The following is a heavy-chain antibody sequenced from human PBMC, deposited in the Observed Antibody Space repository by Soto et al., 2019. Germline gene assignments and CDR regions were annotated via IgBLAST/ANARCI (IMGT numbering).Heavy chain of an antibody. V-gene: IGHV4-39*01. CDR1: GGSISSSSYY. D-gene: IGHD2-8*02. CDR3: ARLGGVVNAFDI. CDR2: IYYSGST. J-gene: IGHJ3*02. Sequence: QLQLQESGPGLVKPSETLSLTCTVSGGSISSSSYYWGWIRQPPGKGLEWIGSIYYSGSTYYNPSLESRVTISVDTSKNQFSLKLSSVTAADTAVYYCARLGGVVNAFDIWGQGTMVTVSS.